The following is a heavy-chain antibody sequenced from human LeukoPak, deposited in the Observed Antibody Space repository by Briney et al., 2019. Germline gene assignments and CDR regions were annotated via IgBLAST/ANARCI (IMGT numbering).Heavy chain of an antibody. CDR1: GFTFNSYS. CDR3: ARIMILG. J-gene: IGHJ3*01. D-gene: IGHD3/OR15-3a*01. CDR2: ISSSGSTV. Sequence: GGSLRLSCAGSGFTFNSYSMNWVRQAPGKGLEWVSYISSSGSTVYYADAVKGRFTISRDNAKNQLYLQMNSLRADDTAVYYCARIMILGGGQGTMVTVSS. V-gene: IGHV3-48*01.